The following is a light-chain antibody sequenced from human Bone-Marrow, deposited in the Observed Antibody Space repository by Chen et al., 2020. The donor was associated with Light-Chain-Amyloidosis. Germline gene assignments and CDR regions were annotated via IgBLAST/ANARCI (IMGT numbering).Light chain of an antibody. J-gene: IGLJ1*01. CDR1: SSNIGINY. V-gene: IGLV1-47*01. Sequence: QSVLTQPPSASGTPGQRVTISCSGASSNIGINYVYWYQHFPGAAPNLLIHRHNQRPSGVPDRCSADKWRLSAVLANSGLRCEDVADYYCAAWDGSLRGYVVGSGTKVTVL. CDR2: RHN. CDR3: AAWDGSLRGYV.